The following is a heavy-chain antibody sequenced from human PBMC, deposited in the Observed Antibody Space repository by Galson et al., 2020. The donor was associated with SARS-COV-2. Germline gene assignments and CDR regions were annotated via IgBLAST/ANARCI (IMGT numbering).Heavy chain of an antibody. CDR3: ARTALRWGIVVVTAISSEEWYFDL. D-gene: IGHD2-21*02. J-gene: IGHJ2*01. CDR2: IYYSGST. CDR1: GGSISSGGYY. Sequence: TLSLTCTVSGGSISSGGYYWSWIRQHPGKGLEWIGYIYYSGSTYYNPSLKSRVTISVDTSKNQFSLKLSSVTAADTAAYYCARTALRWGIVVVTAISSEEWYFDLWGRGTLVTVSS. V-gene: IGHV4-31*03.